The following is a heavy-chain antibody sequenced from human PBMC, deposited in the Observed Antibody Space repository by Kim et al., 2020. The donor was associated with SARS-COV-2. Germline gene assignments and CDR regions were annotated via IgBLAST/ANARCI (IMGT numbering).Heavy chain of an antibody. J-gene: IGHJ4*02. Sequence: ASVKVSCKASGYTFTGYYMHWVRQAPGQGLEWMGWINPNSGGTNYAQKFQGWVTMTRDTSISTAYMGLSRLRSDDTAVYYCARDPVGYCSGGSCYGYYFDYWGQGTLVTVSS. V-gene: IGHV1-2*04. D-gene: IGHD2-15*01. CDR3: ARDPVGYCSGGSCYGYYFDY. CDR2: INPNSGGT. CDR1: GYTFTGYY.